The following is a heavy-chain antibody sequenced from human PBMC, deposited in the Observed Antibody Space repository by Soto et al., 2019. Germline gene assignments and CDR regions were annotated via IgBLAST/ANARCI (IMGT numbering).Heavy chain of an antibody. CDR1: GGSISSYY. CDR3: ARGDVFFVRGGFDP. CDR2: IYYSGST. V-gene: IGHV4-59*01. D-gene: IGHD3-3*01. Sequence: SETLSLTCIVSGGSISSYYWSWIRQPPGKGLEWIGYIYYSGSTDYNPSLKSRVTISVDTSKNQFSLKLSSVTAADTAVYYCARGDVFFVRGGFDPWGQGTLVTVSS. J-gene: IGHJ5*02.